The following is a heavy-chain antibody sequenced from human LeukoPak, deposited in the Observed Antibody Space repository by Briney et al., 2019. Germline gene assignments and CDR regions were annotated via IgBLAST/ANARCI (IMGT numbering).Heavy chain of an antibody. V-gene: IGHV4-39*07. D-gene: IGHD3-10*01. CDR2: IYYSGST. Sequence: PSETLSLTCTVSGGSLSSSSYYWGWIRQPPGKGLEWIGSIYYSGSTYYNPSLKSRVTISVDTSKNQFSLKLSSVTAADTAVYYCAREATMVRGVIGYWGQGTLVTVSS. J-gene: IGHJ4*02. CDR1: GGSLSSSSYY. CDR3: AREATMVRGVIGY.